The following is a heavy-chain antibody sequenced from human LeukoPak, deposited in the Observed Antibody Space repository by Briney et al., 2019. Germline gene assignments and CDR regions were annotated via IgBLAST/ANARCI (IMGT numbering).Heavy chain of an antibody. D-gene: IGHD2-21*02. J-gene: IGHJ2*01. Sequence: SEPLSLTCTVSGGSVSSGSFYWSWIRQPPGKGLEWIGYISYSGSTNYNPSLKSRVTISVDTSKNQFSLKLSSVTAADTAVYYCARSYCGSDCYSGTYWYFDLWGRGTLVTVSS. CDR3: ARSYCGSDCYSGTYWYFDL. V-gene: IGHV4-61*01. CDR1: GGSVSSGSFY. CDR2: ISYSGST.